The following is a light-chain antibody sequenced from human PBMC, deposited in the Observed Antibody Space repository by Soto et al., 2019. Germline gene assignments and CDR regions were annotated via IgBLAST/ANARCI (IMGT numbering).Light chain of an antibody. CDR1: TGAVTSGHY. Sequence: QAVVTQEPSLTVSPGGTVTLTCGSSTGAVTSGHYPYWFQQEPGQAPRTLISDTSNKHSWTPARFSGSLLGGKAALTLSGAQPEDEAEYYCLLSYSGARVFGGGTKLTV. CDR3: LLSYSGARV. V-gene: IGLV7-46*01. CDR2: DTS. J-gene: IGLJ2*01.